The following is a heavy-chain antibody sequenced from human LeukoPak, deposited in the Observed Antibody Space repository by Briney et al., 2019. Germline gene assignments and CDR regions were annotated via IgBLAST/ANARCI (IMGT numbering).Heavy chain of an antibody. D-gene: IGHD3-10*01. CDR3: ARDTLWNYYGSGSYSYFDY. V-gene: IGHV1-2*02. J-gene: IGHJ4*02. CDR1: GYTFTDYY. CDR2: INPNSGGT. Sequence: ASVKVSCKASGYTFTDYYIHWVRQAPGQGLEWMGWINPNSGGTNYAQKFQGRVTMTRDTSINTAYMELSRLRSDDTAVYYCARDTLWNYYGSGSYSYFDYWGQGTLVTVSS.